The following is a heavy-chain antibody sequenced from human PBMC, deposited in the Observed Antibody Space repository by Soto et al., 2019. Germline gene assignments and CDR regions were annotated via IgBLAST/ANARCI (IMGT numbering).Heavy chain of an antibody. J-gene: IGHJ6*02. V-gene: IGHV1-69*05. CDR3: ARDQKGCYIEGYYYYGMDV. Sequence: SVKVSCKASGGTFSSYAISWVRQAPGQGLEWMGGIIPIFGTANYAQKFQGRVTITTDESTSTAYMELRSLRSDDTAVYYCARDQKGCYIEGYYYYGMDVWGQGATVTVS. CDR2: IIPIFGTA. D-gene: IGHD3-3*01. CDR1: GGTFSSYA.